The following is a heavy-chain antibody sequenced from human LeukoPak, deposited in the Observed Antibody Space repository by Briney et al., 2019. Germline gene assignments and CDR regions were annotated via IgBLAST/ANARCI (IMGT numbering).Heavy chain of an antibody. D-gene: IGHD2-15*01. CDR1: GYSLTSSW. CDR3: ARGLYCSGGSCRFDY. Sequence: GESLKISCEGSGYSLTSSWIGWVRQMPGKGLEWMGIIYPGGSDIRYSPSFQGQVTISADKSITTAYLQWSSLKASDTAIYYCARGLYCSGGSCRFDYWGQGTLVTVSS. CDR2: IYPGGSDI. J-gene: IGHJ4*02. V-gene: IGHV5-51*01.